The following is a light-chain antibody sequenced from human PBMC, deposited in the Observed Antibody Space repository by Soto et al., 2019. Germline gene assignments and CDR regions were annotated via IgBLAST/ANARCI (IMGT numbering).Light chain of an antibody. J-gene: IGKJ3*01. CDR3: QQYNNWPFT. V-gene: IGKV3-15*01. Sequence: EIVLTQSPGTLSLSLGERAPLSCRASQSVNSNLAWYQQKPGQAPRLLIYGASTRATGIPASFIGNGSGTEFTLTASSLQPEDFAVYYCQQYNNWPFTFGPGTKVDIK. CDR2: GAS. CDR1: QSVNSN.